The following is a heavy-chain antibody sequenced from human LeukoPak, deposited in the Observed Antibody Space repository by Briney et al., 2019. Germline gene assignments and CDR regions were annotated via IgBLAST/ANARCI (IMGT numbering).Heavy chain of an antibody. CDR1: GGSFSGYY. V-gene: IGHV4-34*01. Sequence: SETLSLTRGVYGGSFSGYYWSWIRQPPGKGLEWIGEINPRGSTNYNPSLKSRVTLSADTSKNQFSLTLNSVTAADTAVYYCARRRLGYYFDYWGQGTLVTVSS. D-gene: IGHD5-24*01. CDR3: ARRRLGYYFDY. CDR2: INPRGST. J-gene: IGHJ4*02.